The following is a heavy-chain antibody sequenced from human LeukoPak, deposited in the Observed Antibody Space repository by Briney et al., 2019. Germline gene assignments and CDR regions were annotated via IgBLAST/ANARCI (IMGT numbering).Heavy chain of an antibody. CDR2: MRYDGSEK. CDR3: ASHSVAVLPIATFDY. CDR1: GFTFSNYA. V-gene: IGHV3-30*02. J-gene: IGHJ4*02. D-gene: IGHD2-21*01. Sequence: HAGGSLRLSCAASGFTFSNYAMTWVRQAPGKGLEWVASMRYDGSEKYNVDSVKGRFTISRDTSRNTVYLQMNGLRAEDAAMYFCASHSVAVLPIATFDYWGQGTLVTVSS.